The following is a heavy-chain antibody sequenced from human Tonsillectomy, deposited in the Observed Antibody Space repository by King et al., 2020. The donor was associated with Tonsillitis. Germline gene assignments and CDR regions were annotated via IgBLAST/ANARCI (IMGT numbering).Heavy chain of an antibody. Sequence: VQLVESGGGLVQPGGSLRLSCAASGFTFRSYEMNWVRQAPGKGLEWVSYISSGGSTIYYADSVKGRFTISRDNAKNSLNLQMNSLRAEDTAVYYCARDRGGSGWAFDYWGQGTLVTVSS. V-gene: IGHV3-48*03. J-gene: IGHJ4*02. CDR3: ARDRGGSGWAFDY. D-gene: IGHD6-19*01. CDR1: GFTFRSYE. CDR2: ISSGGSTI.